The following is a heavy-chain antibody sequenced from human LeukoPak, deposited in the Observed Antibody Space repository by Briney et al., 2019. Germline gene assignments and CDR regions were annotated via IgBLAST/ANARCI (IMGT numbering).Heavy chain of an antibody. CDR3: ARRSFCAGDCLCLDY. J-gene: IGHJ4*02. D-gene: IGHD2-21*02. V-gene: IGHV4-39*01. CDR1: GDSLTSNNYF. Sequence: SETLSLTCIVSGDSLTSNNYFWGWIRQSPGNGLEWLGSMYYSGVTYYSPSFKSRVTMSLDTSNNQFSLRLNSVTAADTAVYYCARRSFCAGDCLCLDYWGQGILVTVSS. CDR2: MYYSGVT.